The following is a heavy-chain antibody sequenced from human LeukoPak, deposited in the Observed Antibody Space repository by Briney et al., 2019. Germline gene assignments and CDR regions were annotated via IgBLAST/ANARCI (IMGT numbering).Heavy chain of an antibody. CDR3: AGDQLALNALDI. CDR1: GGSISTHY. CDR2: ISYIGST. J-gene: IGHJ3*02. V-gene: IGHV4-59*11. Sequence: SETLSLTCTVSGGSISTHYWTWIRQPPGKGLEWIRYISYIGSTNYSPSLKSRVTISIDTSKNQFSLRLTSVTAADTALYYCAGDQLALNALDIWGQGTLVTVSS. D-gene: IGHD1-1*01.